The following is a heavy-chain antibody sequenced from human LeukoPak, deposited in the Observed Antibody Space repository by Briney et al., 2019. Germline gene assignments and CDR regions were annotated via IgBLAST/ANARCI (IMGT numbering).Heavy chain of an antibody. CDR3: ARAQRGCSANSCYLDP. J-gene: IGHJ5*02. CDR1: GASVSSGNW. CDR2: ILYTGDT. D-gene: IGHD2-15*01. V-gene: IGHV4-4*02. Sequence: PSETLSLTCAVSGASVSSGNWWNWGRQSPGKGLEWIAEILYTGDTNYNPSLRSRVTLSIDNSNNEASLKLASVTAADSAVYYCARAQRGCSANSCYLDPWGPGILVTVSS.